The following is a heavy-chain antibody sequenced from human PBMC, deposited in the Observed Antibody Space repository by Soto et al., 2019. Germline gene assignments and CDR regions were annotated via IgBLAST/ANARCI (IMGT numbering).Heavy chain of an antibody. CDR2: INCNDDE. CDR1: GFSLNTRAVG. CDR3: AHRHDLGGFDI. D-gene: IGHD2-15*01. Sequence: QITLKESGPTLVKPTQTLTLTCTFSGFSLNTRAVGVGWIRKPPGKALEWLALINCNDDERYSPSLKDRLTITKHTSRNHVVLTMTNVDPVDIATYYCAHRHDLGGFDIWGQGTTVTVSS. J-gene: IGHJ3*02. V-gene: IGHV2-5*01.